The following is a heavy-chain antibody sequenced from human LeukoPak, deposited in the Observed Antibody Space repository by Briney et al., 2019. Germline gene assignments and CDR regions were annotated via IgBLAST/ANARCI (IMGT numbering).Heavy chain of an antibody. CDR3: ARVLKGYDYVWGSYRLQGPFDY. D-gene: IGHD3-16*02. Sequence: SVKVSCKASGGTFSSYAISWVRQAPGQGLEWMGGIIPIFGTANYAQKFQGRVTTTADESTSTAYMELSSLRSEDTAVYYCARVLKGYDYVWGSYRLQGPFDYWGQGTLVTVSS. CDR2: IIPIFGTA. V-gene: IGHV1-69*01. CDR1: GGTFSSYA. J-gene: IGHJ4*02.